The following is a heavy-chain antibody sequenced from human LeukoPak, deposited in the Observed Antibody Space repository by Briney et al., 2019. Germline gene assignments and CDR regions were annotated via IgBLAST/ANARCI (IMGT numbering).Heavy chain of an antibody. Sequence: PGGSLRLSCAASGFTFSSHSMSWVRQAPGKGLEWVANVKEDGSEENYVDSVKGRFTISRDNAVKSLYLQMNSLRAEDTAVYFCARLLHYERSVYLPVDCWGQGTLVAVSS. J-gene: IGHJ4*02. D-gene: IGHD5/OR15-5a*01. CDR1: GFTFSSHS. CDR3: ARLLHYERSVYLPVDC. CDR2: VKEDGSEE. V-gene: IGHV3-7*01.